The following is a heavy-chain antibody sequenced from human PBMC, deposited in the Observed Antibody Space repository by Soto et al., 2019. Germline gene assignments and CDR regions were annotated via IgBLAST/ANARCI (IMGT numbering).Heavy chain of an antibody. CDR1: GYTFTSYG. D-gene: IGHD2-15*01. CDR2: ISAYNGNT. CDR3: ARSGDCSGGSCYSFSSTP. Sequence: ASVKVSCKASGYTFTSYGISWVRQAPGQGLEWMGWISAYNGNTNYAQKFQGRVTITADESTSTAYMELSSLRSEDTAVYYCARSGDCSGGSCYSFSSTPWGQGTLVTVSS. J-gene: IGHJ5*02. V-gene: IGHV1-18*01.